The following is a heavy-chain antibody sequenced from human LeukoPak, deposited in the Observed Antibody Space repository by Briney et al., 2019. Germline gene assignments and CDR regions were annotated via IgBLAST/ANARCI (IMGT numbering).Heavy chain of an antibody. CDR2: INHSGST. Sequence: SETLSLTCAVYGGSFSGYYWSWIRQPPGKGLEWIGEINHSGSTNYNPSLKSRVTISVDTSKNQFSLKLSSVTAADTAVYYCARVGCSSTSCNDYWGQGTLVTVSS. CDR3: ARVGCSSTSCNDY. J-gene: IGHJ4*02. CDR1: GGSFSGYY. V-gene: IGHV4-34*01. D-gene: IGHD2-2*01.